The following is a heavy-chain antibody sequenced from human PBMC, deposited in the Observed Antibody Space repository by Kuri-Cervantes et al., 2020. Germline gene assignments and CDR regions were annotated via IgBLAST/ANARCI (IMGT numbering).Heavy chain of an antibody. CDR1: GYTFTSYG. D-gene: IGHD2-2*01. CDR3: ARDSSRGYMDV. CDR2: ISAYNGNT. V-gene: IGHV1-18*01. Sequence: ASVKVSCKASGYTFTSYGISWVRQAPGQGLEWMGWISAYNGNTNYAQKFQGWVTMTRDTSISTAYMELSRLRSDDTAVYYCARDSSRGYMDVWGKGTTVTVSS. J-gene: IGHJ6*03.